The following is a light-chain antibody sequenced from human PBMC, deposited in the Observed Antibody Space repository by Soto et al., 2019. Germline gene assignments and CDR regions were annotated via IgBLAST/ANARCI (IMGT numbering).Light chain of an antibody. J-gene: IGKJ4*01. CDR1: QSVVNN. V-gene: IGKV3-11*01. CDR2: ETS. CDR3: QQRSNWLFT. Sequence: EIVMTQSPATLSVPPGERAALSCRASQSVVNNLAWYQQKPGQAPRLLIYETSTRATGVPARFSGSGSGTDFTRTISSLEPEDFAVYYCQQRSNWLFTFGGGTKVEIK.